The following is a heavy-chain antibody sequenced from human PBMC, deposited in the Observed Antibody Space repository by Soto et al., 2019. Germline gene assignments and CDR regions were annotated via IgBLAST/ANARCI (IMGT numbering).Heavy chain of an antibody. Sequence: GGSLRLSCAASGFTFSSYGMHWVRQAPGKGLEWVAVISYDGSDKYYADSVKGRFTISRDNSNNTLYLQMDSLRAEDTAVYYCAKGVVVAPTYSHHCGQGTLVTVSS. V-gene: IGHV3-30*18. J-gene: IGHJ1*01. D-gene: IGHD2-15*01. CDR1: GFTFSSYG. CDR2: ISYDGSDK. CDR3: AKGVVVAPTYSHH.